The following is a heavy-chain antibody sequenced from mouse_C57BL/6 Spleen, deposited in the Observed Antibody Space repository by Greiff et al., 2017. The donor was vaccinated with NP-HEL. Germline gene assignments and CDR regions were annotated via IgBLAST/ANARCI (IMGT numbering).Heavy chain of an antibody. D-gene: IGHD1-1*01. V-gene: IGHV2-2*01. CDR1: GFSLTSYG. CDR3: ASYYYGSSRWYFDV. CDR2: IWSGGST. Sequence: QVQLKQSGPGLVQPSQSLSITCTVSGFSLTSYGVHWVRQSPGKGLEWLGVIWSGGSTDYNAAFISRLSISKDNSKSQVFFKMNSLQADDTAIYYCASYYYGSSRWYFDVWGTGTTVTVSS. J-gene: IGHJ1*03.